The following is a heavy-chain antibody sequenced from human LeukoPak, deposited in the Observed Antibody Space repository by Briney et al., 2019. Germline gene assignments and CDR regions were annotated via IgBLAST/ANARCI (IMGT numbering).Heavy chain of an antibody. CDR1: GFTFSGSA. V-gene: IGHV3-73*01. J-gene: IGHJ4*02. Sequence: GGSLRLSCAASGFTFSGSAMHWVRQASGKGLEWVGRIRSKANSYATAYAASVKGRFTISRDDSKNTAYLQMNSLKTEDTAVYYCPRLSGSYPIDYWGQGTLVTVSS. CDR3: PRLSGSYPIDY. CDR2: IRSKANSYAT. D-gene: IGHD1-26*01.